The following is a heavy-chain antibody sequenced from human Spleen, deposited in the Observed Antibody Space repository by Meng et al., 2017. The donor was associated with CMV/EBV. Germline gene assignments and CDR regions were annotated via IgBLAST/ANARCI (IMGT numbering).Heavy chain of an antibody. CDR1: GFTFTTYA. Sequence: GESLKISCAASGFTFTTYAMTWVRQAPGKGLEWVSSISGSGGSTYYADSVTGRFTISRDNSKNTLFLQMNSLRANDTAVYYCAKDLSDLVVVPSAVPDHWGQGTLVTVSS. D-gene: IGHD2-2*01. V-gene: IGHV3-23*01. CDR2: ISGSGGST. CDR3: AKDLSDLVVVPSAVPDH. J-gene: IGHJ4*02.